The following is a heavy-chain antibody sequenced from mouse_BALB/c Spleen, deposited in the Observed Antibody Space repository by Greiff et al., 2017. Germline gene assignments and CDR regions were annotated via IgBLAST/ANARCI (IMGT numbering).Heavy chain of an antibody. CDR2: ISYDGSN. Sequence: EVQLQESGPGLVKPSQSLSLTCSVTGYSITSGYYWNWIRQFPGNKLEWMGYISYDGSNNYNPSLKNRISITRDTSKNQFFLKLNSVTTEDTATYYCARDGGSRNWYFDVWGAGTTVTVSS. V-gene: IGHV3-6*02. CDR3: ARDGGSRNWYFDV. CDR1: GYSITSGYY. D-gene: IGHD1-1*01. J-gene: IGHJ1*01.